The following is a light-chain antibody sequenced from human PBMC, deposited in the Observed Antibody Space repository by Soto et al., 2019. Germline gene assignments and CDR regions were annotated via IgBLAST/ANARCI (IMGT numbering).Light chain of an antibody. CDR3: VSYATSTTLYV. CDR1: SSDVGSFNY. V-gene: IGLV2-14*01. CDR2: EVT. Sequence: QSALTQPASVCGSPGQSITISCTATSSDVGSFNYVSWYQHHPGKAPKLMIYEVTSRPSGVSNRFSGSKSGNTASLTISGLQAEDEADYYCVSYATSTTLYVFGSGTQLTVL. J-gene: IGLJ1*01.